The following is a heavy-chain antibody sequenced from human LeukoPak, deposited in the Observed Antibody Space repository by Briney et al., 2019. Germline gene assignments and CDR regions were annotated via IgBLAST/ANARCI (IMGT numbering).Heavy chain of an antibody. CDR2: ISGSGGST. J-gene: IGHJ4*02. Sequence: GGSLRLSCAASGFTFSNYAMSWVRQAPGKGLEWVSAISGSGGSTYYADSVKGRFTISRDNSKNTLYLQMNSLRAEDTAVYYCASDPYDYVWGSYRYNSYFDYWGQGTLVTVSS. CDR3: ASDPYDYVWGSYRYNSYFDY. CDR1: GFTFSNYA. D-gene: IGHD3-16*02. V-gene: IGHV3-23*01.